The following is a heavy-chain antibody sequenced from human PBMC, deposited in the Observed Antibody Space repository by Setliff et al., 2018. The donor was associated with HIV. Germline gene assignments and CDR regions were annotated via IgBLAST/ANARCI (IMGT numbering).Heavy chain of an antibody. CDR2: VYPGDSDT. Sequence: PGESLKISCKGSGYSFTNYWIGWVRQMPGKGLEWMGIVYPGDSDTRYSPSFQGQVTISADKSISTAYLQWNSLKASDTAIYYCARASDPSHRMPPTNYYYYMDVWGKGTTVTVSS. CDR1: GYSFTNYW. J-gene: IGHJ6*03. D-gene: IGHD2-2*01. V-gene: IGHV5-51*01. CDR3: ARASDPSHRMPPTNYYYYMDV.